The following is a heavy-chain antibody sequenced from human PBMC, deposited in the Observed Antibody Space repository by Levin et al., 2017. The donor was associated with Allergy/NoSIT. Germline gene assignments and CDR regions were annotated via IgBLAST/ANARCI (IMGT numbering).Heavy chain of an antibody. CDR3: AKRDHDGMDL. CDR1: GYTFNAYW. CDR2: FYPGDSDT. D-gene: IGHD5-24*01. J-gene: IGHJ6*02. Sequence: GGSLRLSCQGSGYTFNAYWIAWVRQTPGKGLEWMGSFYPGDSDTRYNPAFLGQVIISGDKSITTAYLQWSSLKASDTAIYFCAKRDHDGMDLWGQGTAVTVSS. V-gene: IGHV5-51*01.